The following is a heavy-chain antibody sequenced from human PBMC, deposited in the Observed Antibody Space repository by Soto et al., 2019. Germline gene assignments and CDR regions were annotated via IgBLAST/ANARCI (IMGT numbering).Heavy chain of an antibody. CDR3: ARGRYGDY. CDR1: GYAFTTYG. J-gene: IGHJ4*02. Sequence: QVHLVQSGAEVKKSGASVKVSCKGSGYAFTTYGITWVRQAPGQGLEWMGWISAHNGNTNYAQKLQGRVTVTRDTSTSTAYMVLRSLRSDDTAVYYCARGRYGDYWGQGALVTVSS. D-gene: IGHD1-1*01. CDR2: ISAHNGNT. V-gene: IGHV1-18*01.